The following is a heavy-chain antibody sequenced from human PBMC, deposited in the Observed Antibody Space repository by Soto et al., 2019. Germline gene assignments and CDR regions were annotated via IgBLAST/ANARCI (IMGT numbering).Heavy chain of an antibody. D-gene: IGHD1-26*01. CDR3: AKVEERWDLTLHYDS. J-gene: IGHJ4*02. CDR1: GFTFSSYA. Sequence: GGSLRLSCAASGFTFSSYAMHWVRQAPGKGLEWVAAISYDGPNQYYGDSVRGRFTISRDNSRNMLYLQMDSLRDEDTALYYCAKVEERWDLTLHYDSWGQGTLVTVSS. V-gene: IGHV3-30*18. CDR2: ISYDGPNQ.